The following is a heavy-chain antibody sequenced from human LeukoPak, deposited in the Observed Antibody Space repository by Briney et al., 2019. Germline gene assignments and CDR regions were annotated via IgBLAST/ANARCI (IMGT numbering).Heavy chain of an antibody. CDR2: IYPSNSDT. V-gene: IGHV5-51*01. CDR1: GFRFTTYW. CDR3: ARRYSSSGWYFDL. D-gene: IGHD6-6*01. J-gene: IGHJ2*01. Sequence: GESLKISCKGSGFRFTTYWIGWVRQMPGKGLEWMGIIYPSNSDTRYSPSFQGQVTISADKSISTAYLQWSSLKASDTAMYYCARRYSSSGWYFDLWGRGTLVTVSS.